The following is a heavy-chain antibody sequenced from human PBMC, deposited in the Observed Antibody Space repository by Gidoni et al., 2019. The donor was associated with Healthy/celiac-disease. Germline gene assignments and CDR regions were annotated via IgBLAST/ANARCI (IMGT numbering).Heavy chain of an antibody. V-gene: IGHV1-69*01. CDR1: GGTFSSYA. CDR2: IIPIFGTA. Sequence: QVQLVQSGAEVKKPGSSVKVSCKASGGTFSSYAISWVRQAPGQGLEWMGGIIPIFGTANYAQKFQGRVTITADESTSTAYMELSSLRSEDTAVYYCARDLSNLVGDYISSEIRQGGFSRYYYGMDVWGQGTTVTVSS. CDR3: ARDLSNLVGDYISSEIRQGGFSRYYYGMDV. J-gene: IGHJ6*02. D-gene: IGHD4-17*01.